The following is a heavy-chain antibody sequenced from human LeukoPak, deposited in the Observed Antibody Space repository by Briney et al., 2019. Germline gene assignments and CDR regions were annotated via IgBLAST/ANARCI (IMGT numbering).Heavy chain of an antibody. CDR1: GFTFSSYA. D-gene: IGHD1-26*01. J-gene: IGHJ4*02. CDR2: ISYDGSNK. V-gene: IGHV3-30-3*01. Sequence: GGSLRLSCAASGFTFSSYAMHWVRQAPGKGLEWVAVISYDGSNKYYADSVKGRFTISRDNSKNTLYLQMNSLRAGDTAVYYCARDSGSYLMTYYFDYWGQGTLVTVSS. CDR3: ARDSGSYLMTYYFDY.